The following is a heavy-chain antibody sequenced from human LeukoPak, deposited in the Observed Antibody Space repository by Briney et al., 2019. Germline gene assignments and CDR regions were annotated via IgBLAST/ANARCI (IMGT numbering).Heavy chain of an antibody. J-gene: IGHJ4*02. D-gene: IGHD3-3*01. CDR3: ARDMGSFATFVDY. CDR2: IIPIFGTA. V-gene: IGHV1-69*05. CDR1: GGTFSSYA. Sequence: SVKVSCKASGGTFSSYAISWVRQAPGQGLEWMGRIIPIFGTANYAQKFQGRVTMTRDTSTSTVYMELSSLRSEDTAVYYCARDMGSFATFVDYWGQGTLVTVSS.